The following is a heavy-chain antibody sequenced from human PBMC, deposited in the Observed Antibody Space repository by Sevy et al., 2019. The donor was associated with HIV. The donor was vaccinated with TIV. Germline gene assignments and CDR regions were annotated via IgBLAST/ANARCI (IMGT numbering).Heavy chain of an antibody. Sequence: GGSLRLSCAASTFTFGHYAMHWVRQAPGKGLQWVAGISYEGSNEYYTDSVKGRFTISRDHSKNTLNLEMNNLRVEDTALCYCARDWGTPPTAILYYFDFWGQGIPVTVSS. V-gene: IGHV3-30*04. CDR3: ARDWGTPPTAILYYFDF. D-gene: IGHD3-16*01. J-gene: IGHJ4*02. CDR2: ISYEGSNE. CDR1: TFTFGHYA.